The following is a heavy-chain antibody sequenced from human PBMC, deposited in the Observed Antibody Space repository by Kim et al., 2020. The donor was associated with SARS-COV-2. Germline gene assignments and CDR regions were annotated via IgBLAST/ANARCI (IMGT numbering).Heavy chain of an antibody. J-gene: IGHJ4*02. D-gene: IGHD1-26*01. CDR1: GYTFTTYA. V-gene: IGHV1-3*01. CDR3: ARDRAPGSYYTYSFDY. Sequence: ASVKVSCKASGYTFTTYAIHWVRQAPGQSLEWMGWINAANGITKYSQEFQGRVTITRDTSATTAYVEMSSLASEDTAVYYCARDRAPGSYYTYSFDYWGQGTLVTVSS. CDR2: INAANGIT.